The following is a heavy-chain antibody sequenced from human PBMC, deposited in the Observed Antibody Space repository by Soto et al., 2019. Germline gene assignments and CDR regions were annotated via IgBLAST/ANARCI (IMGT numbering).Heavy chain of an antibody. Sequence: DVQLVESGGGLIQPGESLRLSCAAFGLTISGKKYVAWVRQAPGRGLEWVSALYDVDGSFYADSVKGRFTTSSDSSKTNVYLKMNDLRPDDTAVYYCATWHEREHAYDVWGQGTTVTVSS. V-gene: IGHV3-53*01. CDR3: ATWHEREHAYDV. CDR1: GLTISGKKY. D-gene: IGHD1-1*01. J-gene: IGHJ3*01. CDR2: LYDVDGS.